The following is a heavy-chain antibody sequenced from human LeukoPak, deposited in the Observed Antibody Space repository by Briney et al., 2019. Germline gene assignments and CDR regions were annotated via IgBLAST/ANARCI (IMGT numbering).Heavy chain of an antibody. Sequence: ASVNVSCKASGYTFTSYYMHWVRQAPGQGLEWMGIINPSGGSTSYAQKFQGRVTMTRDTSTSTVYMELSSLRSEDTAVYYCARKVSTGNWFDPWGQGTLVTVSS. V-gene: IGHV1-46*01. CDR1: GYTFTSYY. CDR3: ARKVSTGNWFDP. J-gene: IGHJ5*02. CDR2: INPSGGST.